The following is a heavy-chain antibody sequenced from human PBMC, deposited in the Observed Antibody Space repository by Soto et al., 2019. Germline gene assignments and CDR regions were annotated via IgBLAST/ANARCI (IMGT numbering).Heavy chain of an antibody. D-gene: IGHD5-18*01. CDR1: GGTFSSYA. CDR2: IIPIFGTA. V-gene: IGHV1-69*01. CDR3: DIARKEYSHYYDMHV. J-gene: IGHJ6*01. Sequence: QVQLVQSAAEVKKPGSSVKVSCKASGGTFSSYAIIWVRQAPGQGLEWMGGIIPIFGTANYAQKFQVRVMFTAGESTSTAYMELSSLRSENTAVYSCDIARKEYSHYYDMHVCGHGTTVTVAS.